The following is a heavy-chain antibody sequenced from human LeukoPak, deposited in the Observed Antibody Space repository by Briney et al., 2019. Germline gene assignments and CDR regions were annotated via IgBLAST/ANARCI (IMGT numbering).Heavy chain of an antibody. D-gene: IGHD3-22*01. V-gene: IGHV3-15*01. CDR1: GFTFKAYN. CDR2: TKSKTDGGTT. Sequence: PGGSLRLSCATSGFTFKAYNMNWVRQAPGKGLEWVGRTKSKTDGGTTDYAAPVKGRFTISRDDSKNSLYLQMNSLKTEDTAVYYCTTVQSYYYDSSGYYIIDYWGQGTLVTVSS. CDR3: TTVQSYYYDSSGYYIIDY. J-gene: IGHJ4*02.